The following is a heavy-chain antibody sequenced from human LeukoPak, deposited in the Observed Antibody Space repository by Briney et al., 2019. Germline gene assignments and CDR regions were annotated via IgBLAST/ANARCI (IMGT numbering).Heavy chain of an antibody. Sequence: SETLSLTCTVSGGSISSYYWSWIRQPPGKGLEWIGYIYTSGSTNYNPSLKSRVTISVDTSKNQFSLKLSSVTAADTAVYYFARRVGPFDYWGQGTLVTVSS. D-gene: IGHD1-26*01. CDR1: GGSISSYY. V-gene: IGHV4-4*09. J-gene: IGHJ4*02. CDR2: IYTSGST. CDR3: ARRVGPFDY.